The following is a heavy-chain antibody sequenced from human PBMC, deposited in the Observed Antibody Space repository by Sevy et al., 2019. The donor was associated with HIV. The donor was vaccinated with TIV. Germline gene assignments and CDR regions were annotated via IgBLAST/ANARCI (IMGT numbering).Heavy chain of an antibody. V-gene: IGHV4-59*08. Sequence: SETLSLTCTVSGGSITSLYWNWIRQPPGKGLEWIANIYYNGHINYNPSLKSRVTLSLDTSKNQFSLRLSSGTAADNAMYYCAGENAWGRGYSWGQGTLVTVSS. D-gene: IGHD1-26*01. CDR1: GGSITSLY. CDR2: IYYNGHI. J-gene: IGHJ4*02. CDR3: AGENAWGRGYS.